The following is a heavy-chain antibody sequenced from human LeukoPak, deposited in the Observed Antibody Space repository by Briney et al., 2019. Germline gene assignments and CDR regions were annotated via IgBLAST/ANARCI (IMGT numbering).Heavy chain of an antibody. CDR1: GGSISSGNW. V-gene: IGHV4-4*02. CDR2: IYHSGST. D-gene: IGHD3-3*01. J-gene: IGHJ5*02. Sequence: SGTLSLTCAVSGGSISSGNWWSWVRQPPGKGLEWIGEIYHSGSTNYNPSLKSRVTISVDKSENQFSLKLSSVTAADTAVYYCARIFTILASFDPWGQGTLVTVSS. CDR3: ARIFTILASFDP.